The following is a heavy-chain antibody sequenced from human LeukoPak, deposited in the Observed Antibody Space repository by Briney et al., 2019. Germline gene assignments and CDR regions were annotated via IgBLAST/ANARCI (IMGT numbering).Heavy chain of an antibody. V-gene: IGHV3-23*01. Sequence: GGSLRLSCAASGFTFNSYAMSWVRQAPGKGLEWVSAISGSGGSTYYADSVKGRFTISRDNSKNTLYLQMNSLRAEDTAVYYCAKCYYDSSGYYFGAFDIWGQGTMVTVSS. J-gene: IGHJ3*02. CDR3: AKCYYDSSGYYFGAFDI. D-gene: IGHD3-22*01. CDR1: GFTFNSYA. CDR2: ISGSGGST.